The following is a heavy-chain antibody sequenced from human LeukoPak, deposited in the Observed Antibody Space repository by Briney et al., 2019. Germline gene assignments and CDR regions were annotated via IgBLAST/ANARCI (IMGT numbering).Heavy chain of an antibody. D-gene: IGHD3-22*01. CDR1: GFTVSSNY. Sequence: GGSLRLSCAASGFTVSSNYMSWVRQAPGKGLEWVSVIYSGGSTYYADSVKGRFTISRDNSKNTLYLQMNSLRAEDTAVYYCAKNIAGSGYYYNDYWGQGILVTVSS. CDR3: AKNIAGSGYYYNDY. CDR2: IYSGGST. V-gene: IGHV3-53*01. J-gene: IGHJ4*02.